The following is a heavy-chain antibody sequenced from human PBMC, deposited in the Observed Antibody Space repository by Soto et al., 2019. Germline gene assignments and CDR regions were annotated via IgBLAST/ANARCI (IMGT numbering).Heavy chain of an antibody. CDR2: IIPIFGTA. Sequence: SVKVSGKASGGTVSSYAISWVRQAPGQGLEWMGGIIPIFGTANYAQKFQGRVTITADESTSTAYMELSSLRSEDTAVHYCARRFSGNWEISGWFDPWGKGTRVPVSS. D-gene: IGHD1-26*01. CDR1: GGTVSSYA. CDR3: ARRFSGNWEISGWFDP. V-gene: IGHV1-69*13. J-gene: IGHJ5*02.